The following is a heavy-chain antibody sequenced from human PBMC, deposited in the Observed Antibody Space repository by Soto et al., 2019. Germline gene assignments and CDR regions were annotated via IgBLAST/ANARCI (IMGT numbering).Heavy chain of an antibody. CDR2: IIPIFGTA. J-gene: IGHJ6*02. Sequence: SVKVSCKASGGTFSSYAISWVRQAPGQGLEWMGGIIPIFGTANYAQKFQGRVTITADESTSTAYMELSSLRSEDTAVYYCARGRYCISTSCYLTALRRHNASPRYGMDVWG. D-gene: IGHD2-2*01. CDR3: ARGRYCISTSCYLTALRRHNASPRYGMDV. CDR1: GGTFSSYA. V-gene: IGHV1-69*13.